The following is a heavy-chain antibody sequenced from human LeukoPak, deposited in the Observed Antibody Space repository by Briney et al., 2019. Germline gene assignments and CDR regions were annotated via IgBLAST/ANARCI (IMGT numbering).Heavy chain of an antibody. CDR2: IIPIFGTA. Sequence: SVKVSCKSSGGTFSSYAISWVRQAPGQGLEWMGGIIPIFGTANYAQKFQGRVTITADESTSTAYMELSSMRSEDTAVYYCAVKSGPPDQAHYWGQGTLVTVSS. V-gene: IGHV1-69*01. J-gene: IGHJ4*02. D-gene: IGHD1-1*01. CDR3: AVKSGPPDQAHY. CDR1: GGTFSSYA.